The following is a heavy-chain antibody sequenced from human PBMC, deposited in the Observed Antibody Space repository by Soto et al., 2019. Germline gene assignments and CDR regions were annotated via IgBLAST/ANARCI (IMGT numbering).Heavy chain of an antibody. V-gene: IGHV1-58*01. CDR2: IVVGSGNT. J-gene: IGHJ2*01. Sequence: SGKVACKASGFPFTSSALQWVRQARGQRLEWIGWIVVGSGNTNYAQKFQERVTITRDMSTSTAYMELSSLRSEDTAVYYCAAFEGYCSSTSCYRYWYFDLWARGTLVTVSS. D-gene: IGHD2-2*01. CDR3: AAFEGYCSSTSCYRYWYFDL. CDR1: GFPFTSSA.